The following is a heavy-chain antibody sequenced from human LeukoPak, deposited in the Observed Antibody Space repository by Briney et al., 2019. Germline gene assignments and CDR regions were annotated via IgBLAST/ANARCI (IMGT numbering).Heavy chain of an antibody. V-gene: IGHV2-5*01. Sequence: SGPTLVKPTQTLTLTCTFSGFSLSTSGVGVGWIRQPPGKALEWLAVIHWNDANHYSPSLQSRSRLTITKDTSKNQAVLTMTNMDPEDTATYYCAHRVVGHGMDVWGQGTTVTVSS. CDR2: IHWNDAN. CDR3: AHRVVGHGMDV. D-gene: IGHD2-15*01. J-gene: IGHJ6*02. CDR1: GFSLSTSGVG.